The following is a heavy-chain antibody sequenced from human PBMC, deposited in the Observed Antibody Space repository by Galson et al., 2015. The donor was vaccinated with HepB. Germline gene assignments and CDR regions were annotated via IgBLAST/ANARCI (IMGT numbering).Heavy chain of an antibody. CDR3: TRGSDRSPYSFGMDV. D-gene: IGHD2-15*01. CDR1: GFTFSDHY. V-gene: IGHV3-72*01. CDR2: IRNKAQSYTT. J-gene: IGHJ6*02. Sequence: SLRLSCATSGFTFSDHYMDWVRQAPGKGLEWVARIRNKAQSYTTEYAASVKGRFSISRDDSKSSLYLQMSSLETEDTAVYYCTRGSDRSPYSFGMDVWGQGTTVTVSS.